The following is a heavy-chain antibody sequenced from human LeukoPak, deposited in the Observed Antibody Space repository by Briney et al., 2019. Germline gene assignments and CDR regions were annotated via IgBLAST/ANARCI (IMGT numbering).Heavy chain of an antibody. CDR1: GFTFDDYA. CDR3: AKAACGGDCRTFDY. V-gene: IGHV3-9*01. CDR2: ISWNSGGI. J-gene: IGHJ4*02. D-gene: IGHD2-21*02. Sequence: GGSLRLSCAASGFTFDDYAMHWVRQAPGKGLEWVSGISWNSGGIGYADSVKGRFTISRDNAKNSLYLQMNSLRAEDTALYYCAKAACGGDCRTFDYWGQGTLVTASS.